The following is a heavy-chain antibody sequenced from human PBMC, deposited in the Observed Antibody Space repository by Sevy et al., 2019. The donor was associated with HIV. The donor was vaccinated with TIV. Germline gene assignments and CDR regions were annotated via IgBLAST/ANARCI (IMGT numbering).Heavy chain of an antibody. CDR3: ARDLISGSYSQSLDY. CDR1: GFTFSSHA. CDR2: ISSDGNSQ. D-gene: IGHD1-26*01. V-gene: IGHV3-30*04. Sequence: GGSLRLSCAASGFTFSSHAMPWVRQAPGKGLDWVAVISSDGNSQYSADSVKGRFTISRDNSKNTLYLQMDSLRVEDTAVYYCARDLISGSYSQSLDYWGQGTLVTVSS. J-gene: IGHJ4*02.